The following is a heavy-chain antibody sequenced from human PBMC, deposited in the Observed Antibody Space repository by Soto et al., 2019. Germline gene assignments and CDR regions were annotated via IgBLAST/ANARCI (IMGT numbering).Heavy chain of an antibody. CDR2: ISYDGSNK. Sequence: GGSLRLSCAASGFTFSSYAMHWVRQAPGKGLEWVAVISYDGSNKYYADSVKGRFTISRDNSKNTLYLQMNSLRAEDTAVYYCARDVTVVVSRNYHYYYGMDVWGQGTTVTVS. J-gene: IGHJ6*02. V-gene: IGHV3-30-3*01. CDR1: GFTFSSYA. CDR3: ARDVTVVVSRNYHYYYGMDV. D-gene: IGHD2-2*01.